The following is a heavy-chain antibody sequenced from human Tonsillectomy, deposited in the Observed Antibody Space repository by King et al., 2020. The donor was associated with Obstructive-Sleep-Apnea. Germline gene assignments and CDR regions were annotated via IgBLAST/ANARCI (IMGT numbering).Heavy chain of an antibody. CDR2: INPSGGST. Sequence: QLVQSGAEVKKPGASVKVSCKASGYTFTSYYMHWVRQAPGQGLEWMGIINPSGGSTSYAQKFQGRVTMTRDTSTSTVYMELSSLRSEDTAVYYCARTKAVRGVISYYGMDVWGQGTTVTVSS. V-gene: IGHV1-46*01. J-gene: IGHJ6*02. CDR3: ARTKAVRGVISYYGMDV. CDR1: GYTFTSYY. D-gene: IGHD3-10*01.